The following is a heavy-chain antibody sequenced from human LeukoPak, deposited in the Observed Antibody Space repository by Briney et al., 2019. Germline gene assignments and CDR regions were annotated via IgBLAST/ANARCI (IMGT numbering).Heavy chain of an antibody. D-gene: IGHD4/OR15-4a*01. V-gene: IGHV5-51*01. CDR2: IYPGDSDT. CDR3: ARHPTMVATWYFDY. CDR1: GYSFTSYW. Sequence: GESLKICCKGSGYSFTSYWIGWVRQMPGKGLEWMGIIYPGDSDTRYSPSFQGQVTISADKSISTSYLQWSSLKASDTAMYYCARHPTMVATWYFDYWGQGTLVTVSS. J-gene: IGHJ4*02.